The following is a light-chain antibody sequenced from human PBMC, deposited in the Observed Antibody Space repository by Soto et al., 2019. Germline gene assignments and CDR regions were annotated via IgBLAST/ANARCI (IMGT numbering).Light chain of an antibody. CDR1: QSVLYSSNNKNY. V-gene: IGKV4-1*01. CDR3: QQYYSIPLT. CDR2: WAS. J-gene: IGKJ4*01. Sequence: LVMTQSPDSLAVSLGERATINCKSSQSVLYSSNNKNYLAWYQQKPGQPPKLLIYWASTRESGVPDRFSGSGSGTDFTLTISSLQAEDVAVYYCQQYYSIPLTFGGGTKVDIK.